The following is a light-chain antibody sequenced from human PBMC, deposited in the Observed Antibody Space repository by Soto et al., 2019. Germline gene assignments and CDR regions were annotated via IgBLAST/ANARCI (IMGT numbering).Light chain of an antibody. J-gene: IGLJ3*02. V-gene: IGLV1-40*01. CDR1: SSNIGAIYD. Sequence: QAVLTQPPSVSGAPGQRVTISCTGSSSNIGAIYDVQWYQQLPGAAPKLLIYGNTNRPSGVPDRFSGSKSGTSASLAITGLQAEDEADYYCQSYDSSLSGSVFGGGTKLTVL. CDR2: GNT. CDR3: QSYDSSLSGSV.